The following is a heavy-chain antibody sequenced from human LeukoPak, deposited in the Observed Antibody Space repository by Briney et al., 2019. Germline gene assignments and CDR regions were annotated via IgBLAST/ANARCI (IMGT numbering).Heavy chain of an antibody. J-gene: IGHJ6*03. CDR2: ISYHGTNK. Sequence: GGSLRLSCAASGFTFSYYALHWVRQAPGKGLEWVSFISYHGTNKYYADSVKGRFTISRDNSKNTVNLQLNSLRAEDTAVYYCAREGYRYADYYCYYMDVWGKGTTVTVSS. CDR1: GFTFSYYA. D-gene: IGHD5-18*01. CDR3: AREGYRYADYYCYYMDV. V-gene: IGHV3-30*17.